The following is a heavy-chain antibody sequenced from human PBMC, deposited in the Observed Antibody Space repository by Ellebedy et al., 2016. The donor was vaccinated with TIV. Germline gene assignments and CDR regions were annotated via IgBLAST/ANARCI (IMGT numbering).Heavy chain of an antibody. D-gene: IGHD2-21*02. V-gene: IGHV3-48*03. CDR2: ISSSVSTI. CDR1: GFTFSSYE. J-gene: IGHJ4*02. CDR3: AREQVTALGIDLGVDY. Sequence: GESLKISCAASGFTFSSYEMNWVRQAPGKGLEWVSYISSSVSTIYYADSVKRRFTISRDNAKNSLYLQMNSLRAEDTAVYYCAREQVTALGIDLGVDYWGQGTLVTVSS.